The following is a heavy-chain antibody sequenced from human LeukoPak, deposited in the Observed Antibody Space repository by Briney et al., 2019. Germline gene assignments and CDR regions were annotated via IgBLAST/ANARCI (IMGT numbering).Heavy chain of an antibody. CDR1: GGSISSGSDY. J-gene: IGHJ4*02. CDR2: IYTSGST. Sequence: KPSQTLSLTCNVSGGSISSGSDYWSWIRQPAGKGLEWIGRIYTSGSTNYNPSLKSRVTISVDTSKNQFSLKLTSVTAADTAVYYCARESLGPPYCFDYWGQGTLVTVSS. V-gene: IGHV4-61*02. D-gene: IGHD1-26*01. CDR3: ARESLGPPYCFDY.